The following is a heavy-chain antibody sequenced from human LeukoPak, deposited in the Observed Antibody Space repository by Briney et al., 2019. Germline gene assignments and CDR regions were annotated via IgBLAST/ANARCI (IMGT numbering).Heavy chain of an antibody. V-gene: IGHV3-7*01. CDR2: IKQDGREK. J-gene: IGHJ6*04. D-gene: IGHD3-10*02. Sequence: GGSLRLSCAASGFTFSSYWMSWARQAPGKGREGVANIKQDGREKYYVDSVKGRFTISRDNAKNSLYLQMNSLRAEDTAVYYCAELGITMIGGVWGKGTTVTISS. CDR3: AELGITMIGGV. CDR1: GFTFSSYW.